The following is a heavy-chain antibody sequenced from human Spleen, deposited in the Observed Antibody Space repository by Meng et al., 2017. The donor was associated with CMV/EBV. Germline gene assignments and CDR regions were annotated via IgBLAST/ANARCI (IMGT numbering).Heavy chain of an antibody. CDR3: ARVRGGEYQLLYGLSFDY. Sequence: SETLSLTCTVSGGSIRSYYWSWIRQPPGKGLEWIGYIYYSGSTNYNPSLKSRVTISVDTSKNHFSLKLSSVTAADTAVYYCARVRGGEYQLLYGLSFDYWGQGTLVTVSS. V-gene: IGHV4-59*01. CDR2: IYYSGST. J-gene: IGHJ4*02. CDR1: GGSIRSYY. D-gene: IGHD2-2*02.